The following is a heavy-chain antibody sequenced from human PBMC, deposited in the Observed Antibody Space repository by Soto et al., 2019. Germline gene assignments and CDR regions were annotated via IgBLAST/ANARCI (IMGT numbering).Heavy chain of an antibody. V-gene: IGHV1-2*04. CDR1: GYTFTGYY. CDR3: ARCEPYGRYDFDY. J-gene: IGHJ4*02. D-gene: IGHD4-17*01. CDR2: INPNSGGT. Sequence: ASVKVSCKASGYTFTGYYMHWVRQVPGQGLEWMGWINPNSGGTNYAQKFQGWVTMTRDTSISTAYMELSRLRSDDTAVYYCARCEPYGRYDFDYWGQGTPVTVSS.